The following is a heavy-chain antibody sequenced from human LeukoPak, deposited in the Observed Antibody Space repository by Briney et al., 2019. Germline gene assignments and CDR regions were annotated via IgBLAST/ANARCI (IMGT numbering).Heavy chain of an antibody. CDR1: GYTFTGYY. V-gene: IGHV1-2*02. J-gene: IGHJ4*02. Sequence: ASVKVSCKASGYTFTGYYMHWVRQAPGQGLEWVGWINPNSGGTNYAQKFQGRVTMTRDMSTSTAYMELSSLSPEDTAVYYCAAAPIEMQQRGFDYWGQGTLVTVSS. D-gene: IGHD5-24*01. CDR2: INPNSGGT. CDR3: AAAPIEMQQRGFDY.